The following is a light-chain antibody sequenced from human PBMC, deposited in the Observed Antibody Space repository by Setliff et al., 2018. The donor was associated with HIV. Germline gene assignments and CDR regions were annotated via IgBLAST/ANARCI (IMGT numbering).Light chain of an antibody. CDR1: SSDVGGYNY. CDR3: SSYSINSTPYV. J-gene: IGLJ1*01. Sequence: QSALTQPASVSGSPGQSITISCTGTSSDVGGYNYVSWYQQHPGKAPQLLIYEVTNRPSGVSNRFSGSKSGNTASLTISGLQAEDEADYYCSSYSINSTPYVFRTGTKVTVL. V-gene: IGLV2-14*01. CDR2: EVT.